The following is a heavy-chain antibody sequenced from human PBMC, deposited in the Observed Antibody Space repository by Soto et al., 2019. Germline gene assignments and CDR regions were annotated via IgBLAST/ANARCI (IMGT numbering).Heavy chain of an antibody. J-gene: IGHJ5*02. Sequence: ASVKVSCKASGYSFTKYHMHWVRQAPGQGLEWMGWINPGSGVTNQAQKFQGRVTITADESTSTAYMELSSLRSEDTAVYYCARDEVVGATMTDNWFDPWGQGTLVTVSS. CDR2: INPGSGVT. D-gene: IGHD1-26*01. CDR1: GYSFTKYH. V-gene: IGHV1-2*02. CDR3: ARDEVVGATMTDNWFDP.